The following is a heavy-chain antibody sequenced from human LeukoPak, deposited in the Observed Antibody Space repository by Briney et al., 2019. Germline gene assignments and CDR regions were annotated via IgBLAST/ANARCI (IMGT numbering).Heavy chain of an antibody. CDR1: GLTFSSYA. Sequence: GGSLRLSCAASGLTFSSYAMSWVRQAPGKGLQWVSAISGSGGSTYYADSVKGRFTISRDNSKNTLYLQMNSLRAEDTAVYYCAKDRGIPIPKIPWSQGTLVTVSS. D-gene: IGHD1-14*01. CDR3: AKDRGIPIPKIP. V-gene: IGHV3-23*01. CDR2: ISGSGGST. J-gene: IGHJ5*02.